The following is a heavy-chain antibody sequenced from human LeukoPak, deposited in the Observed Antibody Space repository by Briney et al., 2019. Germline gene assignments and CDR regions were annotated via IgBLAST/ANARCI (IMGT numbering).Heavy chain of an antibody. V-gene: IGHV4-61*01. CDR3: ARNYNALGYCSGGSCYPAWFDP. CDR1: GGSVSSGSYY. J-gene: IGHJ5*02. Sequence: SETLSLTCTVSGGSVSSGSYYWSWIRQPPGKGLEWIGYIYYSGSTNYNPSLKSRVTISVDTSKNQFSLKLSSVTAADTAVYYCARNYNALGYCSGGSCYPAWFDPWGQGTLVTVSS. CDR2: IYYSGST. D-gene: IGHD2-15*01.